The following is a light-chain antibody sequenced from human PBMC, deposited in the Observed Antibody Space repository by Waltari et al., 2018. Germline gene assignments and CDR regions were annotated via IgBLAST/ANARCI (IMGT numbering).Light chain of an antibody. Sequence: QSVLTQPPSVSGAPGQRVTISCTGSSSNIGAGYDVNWYQQLPGEAPKRLIYGNSNRPSGVPDRISGSKSGTSASLAITGLQAEDETDYYCQSYDSSLGGSVFGGGTKLTVL. CDR3: QSYDSSLGGSV. J-gene: IGLJ2*01. V-gene: IGLV1-40*01. CDR2: GNS. CDR1: SSNIGAGYD.